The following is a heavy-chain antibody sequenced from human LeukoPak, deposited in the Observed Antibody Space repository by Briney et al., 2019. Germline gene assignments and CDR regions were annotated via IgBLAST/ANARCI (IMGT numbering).Heavy chain of an antibody. Sequence: PGGSLRLSCAASGFTFSSYSMNWVRQAPGKGLAWVSSISSSSSYIYYADSVKGRFTISRDNAKNSLYLQMNSLRAEDTAVYYCARDASFDYGDYGLVDYWGQGTLVTVSS. J-gene: IGHJ4*02. D-gene: IGHD4-17*01. V-gene: IGHV3-21*01. CDR3: ARDASFDYGDYGLVDY. CDR2: ISSSSSYI. CDR1: GFTFSSYS.